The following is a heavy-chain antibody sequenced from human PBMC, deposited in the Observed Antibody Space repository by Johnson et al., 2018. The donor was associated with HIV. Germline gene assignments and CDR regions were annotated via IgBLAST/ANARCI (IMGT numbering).Heavy chain of an antibody. CDR2: INWNGDNT. CDR3: VRSNGRLAAFDI. J-gene: IGHJ3*02. Sequence: VQLVESGGGVVRPGGSLRLSCAASGFTFDDYGMSWVRQAPGKGLEWVSGINWNGDNTGYTDSVKGRFTISRDNAKNSLYLQMNSLRVEDTAVYYCVRSNGRLAAFDIWGQGTMVTVSS. V-gene: IGHV3-20*04. D-gene: IGHD3-9*01. CDR1: GFTFDDYG.